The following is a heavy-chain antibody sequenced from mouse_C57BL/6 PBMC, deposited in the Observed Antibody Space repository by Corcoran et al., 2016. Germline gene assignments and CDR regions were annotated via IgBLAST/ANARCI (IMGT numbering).Heavy chain of an antibody. CDR2: INPNNGGT. J-gene: IGHJ1*03. V-gene: IGHV1-18*01. CDR1: GYTFTDYN. Sequence: EVQLQQSGPELVKPGASVKIPCKASGYTFTDYNMDWVKQSHGKSLDWIGDINPNNGGTIYNQKFKGKATLTVDKSSSTAYMELRSLTSEDTAVYYCARTPHYYGSSYWYFDVWGTGTTVTVSS. CDR3: ARTPHYYGSSYWYFDV. D-gene: IGHD1-1*01.